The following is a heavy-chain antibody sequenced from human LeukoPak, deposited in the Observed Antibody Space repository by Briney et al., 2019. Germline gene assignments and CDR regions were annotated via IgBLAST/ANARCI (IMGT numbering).Heavy chain of an antibody. CDR2: IYYSGST. Sequence: SETLSLTCTVSGGSISSSSYYWGWIHQPPGKGLEWIGSIYYSGSTYYNPSLKSRVTISVDTSKNQFSLKLSSVTAADTAVYYCARQGTSYQLLLDYFDYWGQGTLVTVSS. D-gene: IGHD2-2*01. V-gene: IGHV4-39*01. J-gene: IGHJ4*02. CDR1: GGSISSSSYY. CDR3: ARQGTSYQLLLDYFDY.